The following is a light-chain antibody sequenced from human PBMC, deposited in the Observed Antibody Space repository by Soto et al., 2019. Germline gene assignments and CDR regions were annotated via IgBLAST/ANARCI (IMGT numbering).Light chain of an antibody. CDR3: TSYTSTSTLV. CDR1: SNDIGANNY. CDR2: EAA. V-gene: IGLV2-14*01. J-gene: IGLJ2*01. Sequence: QSALTQPASVSGSPGQSITISCTGTSNDIGANNYVSWYQHHPGKAPKILIYEAANRPSGVSHRFSGSKSANTASLTISGLQDEDEADYFCTSYTSTSTLVFGGGTKLTVL.